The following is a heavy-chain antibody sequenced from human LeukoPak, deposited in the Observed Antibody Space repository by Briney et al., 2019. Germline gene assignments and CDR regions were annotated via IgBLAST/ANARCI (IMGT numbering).Heavy chain of an antibody. CDR3: AKDRYDSSGC. V-gene: IGHV3-33*03. CDR2: ISYDGSNK. D-gene: IGHD3-22*01. J-gene: IGHJ4*02. Sequence: PGGYLRLSCPASVFTLRGYGMHWVRQAPGKGLEWVAVISYDGSNKYYADSVKGRFTISRNNAKNSLYLQMNSLRAEDTAVYYCAKDRYDSSGCWGQGTLVTVSS. CDR1: VFTLRGYG.